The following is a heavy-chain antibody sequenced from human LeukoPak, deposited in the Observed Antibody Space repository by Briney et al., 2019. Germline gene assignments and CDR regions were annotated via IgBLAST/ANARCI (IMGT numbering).Heavy chain of an antibody. Sequence: SETLSLTCAVYGGSFSGYYWSWIRQPPGKGLEWIGEINHSGSTNYNPSLKSRVTISVDTSKNQFSLKLSSVTAADTAVYYCARFKEMATKIGDAFDIWGQGTMVTVSS. D-gene: IGHD5-24*01. V-gene: IGHV4-34*01. CDR3: ARFKEMATKIGDAFDI. CDR2: INHSGST. CDR1: GGSFSGYY. J-gene: IGHJ3*02.